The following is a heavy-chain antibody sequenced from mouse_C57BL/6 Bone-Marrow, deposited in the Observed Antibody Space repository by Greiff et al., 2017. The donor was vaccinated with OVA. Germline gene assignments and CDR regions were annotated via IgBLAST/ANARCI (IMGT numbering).Heavy chain of an antibody. CDR2: IHPNSGST. V-gene: IGHV1-64*01. D-gene: IGHD2-2*01. J-gene: IGHJ2*01. CDR1: GYTFTSYW. CDR3: ARGRLWLRIFDY. Sequence: VQLQQPGAELVKPGASVKLSCKASGYTFTSYWMHWVKQRPGQGLEWIGMIHPNSGSTNYNEKFKSKATLTVDKSSSTAYMQLSSLTSEDSAVYYCARGRLWLRIFDYWGQGTTLTVSS.